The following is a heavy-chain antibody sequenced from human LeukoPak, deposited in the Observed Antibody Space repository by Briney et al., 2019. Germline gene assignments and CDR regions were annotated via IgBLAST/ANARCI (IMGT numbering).Heavy chain of an antibody. CDR3: ARVPLSSSEGNWFDP. J-gene: IGHJ5*02. V-gene: IGHV4-30-2*01. D-gene: IGHD6-6*01. Sequence: SQTLSLTCTVSGGSISSGGYYWSWIRQPPGKGLEWIGYIYHSGSTYYNPSLKSRVTISVDRSKNQFSLKLSSVTAADTAVYYCARVPLSSSEGNWFDPWGQGTLVTVSS. CDR1: GGSISSGGYY. CDR2: IYHSGST.